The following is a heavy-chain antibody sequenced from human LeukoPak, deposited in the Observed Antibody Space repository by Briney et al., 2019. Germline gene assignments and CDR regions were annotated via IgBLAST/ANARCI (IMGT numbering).Heavy chain of an antibody. CDR1: GGSFSGYY. V-gene: IGHV4-34*01. J-gene: IGHJ4*02. Sequence: SETLSLTCAVYGGSFSGYYWSWIRQPPGKGLEWIGEINHSGSTNYNPSLKSRVTISVDTSKNQFSLKLSSVTAADTAVYYCARSMIVDNFDYWGQGTLVTVSS. CDR3: ARSMIVDNFDY. D-gene: IGHD3-22*01. CDR2: INHSGST.